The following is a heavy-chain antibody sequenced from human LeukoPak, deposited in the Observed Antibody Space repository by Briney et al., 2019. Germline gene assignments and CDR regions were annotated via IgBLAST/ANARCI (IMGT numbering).Heavy chain of an antibody. CDR1: GFTFSSYW. Sequence: GGSLRLSCAASGFTFSSYWMHWVRQAPGKGLVWASRIKSDGITITYADSVKGRSTISRDSSKNTLFLQMNDLTVEDTARYYCARRPGNWGQGILVTVSS. D-gene: IGHD1-14*01. V-gene: IGHV3-74*01. J-gene: IGHJ4*02. CDR2: IKSDGITI. CDR3: ARRPGN.